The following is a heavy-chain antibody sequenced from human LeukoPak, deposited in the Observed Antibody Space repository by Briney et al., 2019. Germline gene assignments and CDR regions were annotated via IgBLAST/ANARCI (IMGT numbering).Heavy chain of an antibody. D-gene: IGHD3-10*01. CDR3: ARDHSGLGSYPNP. CDR1: GFTVSSNY. CDR2: IYSDGNT. J-gene: IGHJ5*02. V-gene: IGHV3-66*01. Sequence: GGSLRLSCAASGFTVSSNYMIWVRQASGKGLEWVSVIYSDGNTYYANSVKGRFTISRDNSKNTLYLQMNSLRAEDSAVYYCARDHSGLGSYPNPWGQGTLVTVSS.